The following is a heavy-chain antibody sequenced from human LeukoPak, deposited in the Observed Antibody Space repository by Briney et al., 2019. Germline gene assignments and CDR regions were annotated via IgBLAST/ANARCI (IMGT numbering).Heavy chain of an antibody. CDR1: GITFSNYA. D-gene: IGHD3-22*01. V-gene: IGHV3-23*01. CDR2: IIANGGST. CDR3: AKSSVGQWLIYYFDY. J-gene: IGHJ4*02. Sequence: GGPLRLSCAAPGITFSNYAMSWVRQAPGKGPEWVSAIIANGGSTYYADSVKGRFTISRDNSKNTLYLQMNSLRAEDTAVYYCAKSSVGQWLIYYFDYWGQGTLVTVSS.